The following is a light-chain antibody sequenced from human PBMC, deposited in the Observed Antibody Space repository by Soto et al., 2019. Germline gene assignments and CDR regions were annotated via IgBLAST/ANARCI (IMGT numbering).Light chain of an antibody. V-gene: IGKV3D-15*01. Sequence: EILMTQSPATLSVSTGERATLSCRASQSVDSNLAWYQQKPGQAPRLLIYGASSRATGIPDRFSGSGSGTDFTLTVSRLEPEDFAVYYCQQYNNWPPWTFGQGTKVDNK. CDR1: QSVDSN. CDR3: QQYNNWPPWT. CDR2: GAS. J-gene: IGKJ1*01.